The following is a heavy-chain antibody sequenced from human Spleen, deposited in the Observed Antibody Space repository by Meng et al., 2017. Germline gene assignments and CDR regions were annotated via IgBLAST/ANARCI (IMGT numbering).Heavy chain of an antibody. Sequence: GESLKISCAASGFTFSDYYMSWIRQAPGKGLEWLSFISTSGSTIYYADSVKGRFTISRDNAKNSLYLQMKSLRDDDTAVYYCARDHMGGKGDYDSYSAMDVWGQGTTVTVSS. J-gene: IGHJ6*02. CDR1: GFTFSDYY. V-gene: IGHV3-11*01. CDR2: ISTSGSTI. CDR3: ARDHMGGKGDYDSYSAMDV. D-gene: IGHD2-21*02.